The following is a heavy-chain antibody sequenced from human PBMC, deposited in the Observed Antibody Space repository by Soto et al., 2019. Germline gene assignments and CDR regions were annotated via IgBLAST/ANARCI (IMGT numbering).Heavy chain of an antibody. CDR1: GDSVSSNSAA. V-gene: IGHV6-1*01. J-gene: IGHJ6*02. D-gene: IGHD1-26*01. CDR2: TFYRSKWYN. CDR3: AKEGGNHYYYYAMDV. Sequence: SETLSLTCAISGDSVSSNSAAWSWIRQSPSRGLEWLGRTFYRSKWYNDYAVSVKGRITINPDTSKNLFSLQLNSVTPEDTAVYYCAKEGGNHYYYYAMDVWGQGTTVTVSS.